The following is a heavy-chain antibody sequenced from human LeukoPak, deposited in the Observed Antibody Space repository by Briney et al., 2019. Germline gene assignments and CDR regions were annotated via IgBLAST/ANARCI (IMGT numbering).Heavy chain of an antibody. D-gene: IGHD3-10*01. CDR2: IYYSGST. V-gene: IGHV4-39*07. CDR3: ARAYGSGSTPDY. CDR1: SGSISSSSYY. J-gene: IGHJ4*02. Sequence: SETLSLTCTVSSGSISSSSYYWGWIRQPPGKGLEWIGSIYYSGSTYYNPSLKSRVTISVDTSKNQFSLKLSSVTAADTAVYYCARAYGSGSTPDYWGQGTLVTVSS.